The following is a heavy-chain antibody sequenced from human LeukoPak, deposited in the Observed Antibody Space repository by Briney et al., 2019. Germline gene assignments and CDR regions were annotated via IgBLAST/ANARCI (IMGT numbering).Heavy chain of an antibody. CDR1: GFTFSSYS. CDR3: ASSGSCRFDY. Sequence: PGGSLRLSCAASGFTFSSYSMNWVRQASGKGLEWVSHITASGTAMFYADSVKGRFTISRDNAKNSLYLQMNSLRDEDTAVYYCASSGSCRFDYWGQGTLVTVSS. CDR2: ITASGTAM. V-gene: IGHV3-48*02. J-gene: IGHJ4*02. D-gene: IGHD1-26*01.